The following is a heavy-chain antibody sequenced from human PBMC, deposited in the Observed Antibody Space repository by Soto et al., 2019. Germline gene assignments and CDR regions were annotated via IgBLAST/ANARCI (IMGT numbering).Heavy chain of an antibody. J-gene: IGHJ4*02. Sequence: EVQLVESGGGLVQPGRSLRLSCVASGFTFDDYAMHWVRQAPGKGLEWVSGISWNSGSIGYADSVKGRFTISRDNAKNYLYLQMHSLISEDTALYYCAKDRDYGSGSPLFDYWGQGTLVTVSS. D-gene: IGHD3-10*01. CDR3: AKDRDYGSGSPLFDY. CDR1: GFTFDDYA. CDR2: ISWNSGSI. V-gene: IGHV3-9*01.